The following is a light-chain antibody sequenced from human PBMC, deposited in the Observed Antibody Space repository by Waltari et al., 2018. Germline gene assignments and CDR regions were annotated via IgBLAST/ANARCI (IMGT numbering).Light chain of an antibody. CDR1: SSDVGGYNR. Sequence: QSALTQPASVSGSPGQSITISCTGTSSDVGGYNRVSWYQQHPGRAPKFMIYEVSKRPSVFSDRFSGSKSGNTASLTISGLQAEDEADYYCSSFSSSSIRYVFGIGTKVTVL. CDR3: SSFSSSSIRYV. J-gene: IGLJ1*01. CDR2: EVS. V-gene: IGLV2-14*01.